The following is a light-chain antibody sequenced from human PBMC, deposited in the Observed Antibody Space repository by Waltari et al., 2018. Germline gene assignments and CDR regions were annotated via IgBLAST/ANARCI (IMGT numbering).Light chain of an antibody. V-gene: IGKV3-11*01. J-gene: IGKJ3*01. CDR1: QSISSY. Sequence: EIVLTQSPATLSLSPGERATLSCRASQSISSYLAWYQRKPGQAPRRLIYDASTRAAGIPARFSGRGSVTDFTLTISSLEPEDFALYYCQQRSTSFTFGPGTRVDVK. CDR3: QQRSTSFT. CDR2: DAS.